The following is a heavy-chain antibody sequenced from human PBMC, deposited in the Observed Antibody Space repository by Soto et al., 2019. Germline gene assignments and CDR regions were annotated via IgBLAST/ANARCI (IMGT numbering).Heavy chain of an antibody. J-gene: IGHJ5*02. Sequence: SETLSLTCTISGGSISSGGYYWSWIRQHPGKGLEWIGYIYYSGSTYYNPSLKSRVTISVDTSKNQFSLKLSSVTAADTAVYYCASLASDDNWFDPWGQGTLVTVSS. CDR2: IYYSGST. CDR1: GGSISSGGYY. V-gene: IGHV4-31*03. CDR3: ASLASDDNWFDP.